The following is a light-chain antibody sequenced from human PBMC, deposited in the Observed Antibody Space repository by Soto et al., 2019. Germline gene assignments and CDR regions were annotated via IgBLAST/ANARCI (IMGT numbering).Light chain of an antibody. CDR1: SSDVGFYNL. J-gene: IGLJ1*01. CDR3: SSYAGYNNFV. Sequence: QSALTQPASVSGSPGQSITISCTGTSSDVGFYNLVSWYQHRPGKAPKLLIYEVYKRPSGVPNRFSGSKSGNRASLTVSGLQAEDEADYYCSSYAGYNNFVFGTGTKLTVL. CDR2: EVY. V-gene: IGLV2-8*01.